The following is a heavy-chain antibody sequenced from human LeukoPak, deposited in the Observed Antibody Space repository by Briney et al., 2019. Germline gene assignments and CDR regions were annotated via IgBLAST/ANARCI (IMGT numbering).Heavy chain of an antibody. Sequence: ASVKVSCKASGGTFSSYAISWVRQAPGQGLEWMGGIIPIFGTANYAQKFQGRVTITTDESTSRAYMELSSLRSEDTAVYYCAGAEGIAVARLRFDYYYYMDVWGKGTTVTVSS. CDR3: AGAEGIAVARLRFDYYYYMDV. CDR1: GGTFSSYA. D-gene: IGHD6-19*01. V-gene: IGHV1-69*05. J-gene: IGHJ6*03. CDR2: IIPIFGTA.